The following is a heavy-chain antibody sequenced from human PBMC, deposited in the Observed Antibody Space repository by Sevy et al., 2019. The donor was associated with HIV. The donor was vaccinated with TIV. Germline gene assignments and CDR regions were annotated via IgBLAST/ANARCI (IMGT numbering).Heavy chain of an antibody. D-gene: IGHD4-17*01. CDR2: IISGGNSI. J-gene: IGHJ6*03. CDR3: ARVDYDDYTTWGTGYYYMDV. CDR1: GFAFSDYY. Sequence: GGSLRLSCAVSGFAFSDYYMTWIRQAPGKGLEWVSYIISGGNSINYAGSVKGRFTVSRDNTKNSLYLQMNSLRAEDTAVYYCARVDYDDYTTWGTGYYYMDVWGKGTMVTVSS. V-gene: IGHV3-11*01.